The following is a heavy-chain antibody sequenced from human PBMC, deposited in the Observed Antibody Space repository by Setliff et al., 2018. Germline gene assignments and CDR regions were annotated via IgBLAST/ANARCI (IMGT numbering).Heavy chain of an antibody. CDR1: GGTFSSYA. CDR3: ARGPYYYYYGMDV. Sequence: ASVKVSCKASGGTFSSYAISWVRQAPGQGLEWMGGIIPILGIANYAQGFTGRFVFSLDTSVSTAYLQISSLKAEDTAVYYCARGPYYYYYGMDVWGQGTTVTVSS. CDR2: IIPILGIA. J-gene: IGHJ6*02. V-gene: IGHV7-4-1*02.